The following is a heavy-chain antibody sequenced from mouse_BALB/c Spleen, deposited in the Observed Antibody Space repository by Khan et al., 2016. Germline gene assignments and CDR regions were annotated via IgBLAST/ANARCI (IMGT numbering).Heavy chain of an antibody. J-gene: IGHJ4*01. V-gene: IGHV3-6*02. CDR2: ISYDGSN. Sequence: EVQLQESGPGLVKPSQSLSLTCSVTGYSITSGYYWNWIRQFPGNKLEWMGYISYDGSNNYNPSLKNRISITRDTSKNQFFLKLNSVTTEDTATYYCARDGDYYYAVDYWGQGTSVTVSS. CDR1: GYSITSGYY. D-gene: IGHD2-13*01. CDR3: ARDGDYYYAVDY.